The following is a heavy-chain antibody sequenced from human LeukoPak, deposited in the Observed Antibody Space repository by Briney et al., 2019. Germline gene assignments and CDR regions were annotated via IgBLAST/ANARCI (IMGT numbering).Heavy chain of an antibody. Sequence: SETLSLTCTVSGGSISSYYWSWIRRPPGKGLEWIGYIYYSGSTNYNPSLKSRVTISVDTSKNQFSLKLSSVTAADTAVYYCAREPLTWFMAFDIWGGAIVATVSS. CDR3: AREPLTWFMAFDI. CDR2: IYYSGST. CDR1: GGSISSYY. J-gene: IGHJ3*02. V-gene: IGHV4-59*01. D-gene: IGHD3-10*01.